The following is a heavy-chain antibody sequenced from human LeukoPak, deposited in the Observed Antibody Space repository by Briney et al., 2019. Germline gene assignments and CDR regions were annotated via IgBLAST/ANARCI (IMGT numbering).Heavy chain of an antibody. Sequence: GASVKVSCKASGYTFTSNYIHWVRQAPGQGLEWMGMIYPRDGSTSYAQKFQGRVTVTRDTSTSTVHTELSGLRSEDTAVYYCARDQEGFDYWGQGTLVTVSP. J-gene: IGHJ4*02. V-gene: IGHV1-46*01. CDR3: ARDQEGFDY. CDR2: IYPRDGST. CDR1: GYTFTSNY.